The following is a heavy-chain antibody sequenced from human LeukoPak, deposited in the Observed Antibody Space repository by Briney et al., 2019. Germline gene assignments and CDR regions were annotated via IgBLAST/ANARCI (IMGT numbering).Heavy chain of an antibody. J-gene: IGHJ6*03. D-gene: IGHD3-16*01. CDR3: ARARYDYAHYYYYYMDV. CDR1: GGSISSGSYY. V-gene: IGHV4-61*02. Sequence: SETLSLTCTVSGGSISSGSYYWSWIRQPAGKGLEWIGRIYTSGSTNYNPSLKSRVTISVDTSKNQFSLKLSSVTAADTAVYNCARARYDYAHYYYYYMDVWGKGTTVTVSS. CDR2: IYTSGST.